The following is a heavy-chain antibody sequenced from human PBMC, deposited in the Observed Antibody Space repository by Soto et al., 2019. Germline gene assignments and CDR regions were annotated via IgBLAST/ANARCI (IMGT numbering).Heavy chain of an antibody. D-gene: IGHD2-15*01. CDR3: AGASSRVSSVVAAY. J-gene: IGHJ4*02. CDR1: NDSLSSHF. Sequence: ASVKVSCKASNDSLSSHFIHWVRQAPGEGLEWMGIINPGTNSASYSKEFQGRLTLTGDMPSRTVYMQLSNLRSDDTAVYYCAGASSRVSSVVAAYWGQGTLVTVSS. CDR2: INPGTNSA. V-gene: IGHV1-46*01.